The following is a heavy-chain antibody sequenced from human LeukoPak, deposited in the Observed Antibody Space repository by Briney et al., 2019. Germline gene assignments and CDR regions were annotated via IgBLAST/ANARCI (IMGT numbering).Heavy chain of an antibody. CDR3: ARHSSAYDSPYDY. J-gene: IGHJ4*02. V-gene: IGHV5-51*01. Sequence: GESLKISCKGSGYSFTTYWIGWVRQIPGKGLQWMGIIYPGDSDTRYSPSFQGQVTISADKSTSTAYLQWSSLKPSDTAIYYCARHSSAYDSPYDYWGQGTLVTVSS. D-gene: IGHD5-12*01. CDR2: IYPGDSDT. CDR1: GYSFTTYW.